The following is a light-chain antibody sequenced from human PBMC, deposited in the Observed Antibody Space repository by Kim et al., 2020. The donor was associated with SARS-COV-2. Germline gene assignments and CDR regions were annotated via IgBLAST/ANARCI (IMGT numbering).Light chain of an antibody. CDR3: LQSSTLPYS. CDR1: QSIGGS. Sequence: EIVLTQSPDFQSVTPKEKVTITCRASQSIGGSLHWYQQKPDQSPNLLIKFASQSFAGVPSRFSGSGSGTDFTLTINSLEAEDAATYYCLQSSTLPYSFGQGTKLEI. J-gene: IGKJ2*03. V-gene: IGKV6-21*01. CDR2: FAS.